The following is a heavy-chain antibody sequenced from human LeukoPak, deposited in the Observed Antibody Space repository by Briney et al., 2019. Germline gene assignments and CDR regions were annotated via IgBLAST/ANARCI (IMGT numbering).Heavy chain of an antibody. J-gene: IGHJ5*02. Sequence: SETLSLTCSVSGASISSGSNYWGWIRQPPGKTLEWIGSIYSSGSTYYNPSLKSRVTISVDTSKNQFSLKLSSVTAADTAVYYCASAFPLDPWGQGTLVTVSS. CDR3: ASAFPLDP. CDR2: IYSSGST. CDR1: GASISSGSNY. V-gene: IGHV4-39*07. D-gene: IGHD2/OR15-2a*01.